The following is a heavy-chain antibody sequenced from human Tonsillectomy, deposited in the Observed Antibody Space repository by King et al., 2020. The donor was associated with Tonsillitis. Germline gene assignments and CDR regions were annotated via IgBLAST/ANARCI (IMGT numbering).Heavy chain of an antibody. Sequence: VQLVESGGGVVQPGRSLRLSCAVSGFTFSSYGMHWVRQAPGKGLEWVAVIWYDGSNKYYADSVKGRFTISRDNSKNTLYLQMNSLRAEDTAVYYCAREKYQLLSQGLVDYWGQGTLVTVSS. D-gene: IGHD2-2*01. V-gene: IGHV3-33*01. CDR1: GFTFSSYG. CDR3: AREKYQLLSQGLVDY. J-gene: IGHJ4*02. CDR2: IWYDGSNK.